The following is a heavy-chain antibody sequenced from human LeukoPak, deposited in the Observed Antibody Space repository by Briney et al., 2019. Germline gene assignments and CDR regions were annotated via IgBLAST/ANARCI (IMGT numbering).Heavy chain of an antibody. J-gene: IGHJ3*02. V-gene: IGHV1-69*13. CDR2: IIPIFGTA. CDR3: ARDLTQAVKMATSTRDDAFDI. D-gene: IGHD5-24*01. CDR1: GGTFSSYA. Sequence: ASVKVSCKASGGTFSSYAISWVRQAPGQGLEWMGGIIPIFGTANYAQKFQGRVTITADESTSTAYMELSSLRSEDTAVYYCARDLTQAVKMATSTRDDAFDIWGQGTMVTVSS.